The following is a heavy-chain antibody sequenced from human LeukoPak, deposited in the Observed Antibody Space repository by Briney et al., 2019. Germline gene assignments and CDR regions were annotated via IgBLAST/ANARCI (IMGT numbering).Heavy chain of an antibody. J-gene: IGHJ4*02. CDR3: ARGPGIAAAGTAIDY. CDR1: GYTFTGYY. CDR2: INPNSGGT. D-gene: IGHD6-13*01. Sequence: ASVKVSCKASGYTFTGYYMHWVRQAPGQGLEWMGWINPNSGGTNYAQKFQGRVTMTRDTSISTAYMELSRLRSDDTAVYYCARGPGIAAAGTAIDYWGQGTLVTVSS. V-gene: IGHV1-2*02.